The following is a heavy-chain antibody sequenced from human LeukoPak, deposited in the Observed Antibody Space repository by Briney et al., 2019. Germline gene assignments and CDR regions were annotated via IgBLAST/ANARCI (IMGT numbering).Heavy chain of an antibody. D-gene: IGHD4-17*01. CDR3: ARGPHDYGFQYFFNY. J-gene: IGHJ4*02. V-gene: IGHV4-39*07. CDR2: IYYSGST. CDR1: GGSISSSSYY. Sequence: SETLSLTCTVSGGSISSSSYYWGWIRQPPGKGLEWIGSIYYSGSTYYNPFLKSRVTISVDTSKNQFSLKLSSVTAADTAVYYCARGPHDYGFQYFFNYWGQGTLVTVSS.